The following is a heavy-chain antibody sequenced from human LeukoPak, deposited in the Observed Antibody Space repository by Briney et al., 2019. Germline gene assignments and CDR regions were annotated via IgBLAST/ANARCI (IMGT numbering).Heavy chain of an antibody. Sequence: PGGSLRLSCEVSGFTFSTYAMQWVRRAPGKGLEWVGVIVYDGGSKYYADSVKGRFTISRDNSRNTLYLQMNSLKTDDTAVYYCGRDVSAVAGTAWFDPWGQGTLVTVSS. CDR1: GFTFSTYA. CDR3: GRDVSAVAGTAWFDP. J-gene: IGHJ5*02. V-gene: IGHV3-30*04. CDR2: IVYDGGSK. D-gene: IGHD6-19*01.